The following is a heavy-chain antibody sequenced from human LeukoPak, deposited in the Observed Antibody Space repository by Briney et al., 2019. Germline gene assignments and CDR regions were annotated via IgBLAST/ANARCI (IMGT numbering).Heavy chain of an antibody. CDR3: ARQADSALYFDY. Sequence: PGGSLRLSCAASGFTFSTYAMHWVRQAPGKGLEWVAVISYDESNKYYADSVKGRFTISRDTSKNTLYLQMNSLSAEDTAVYYCARQADSALYFDYWGQGTLVTVSS. CDR2: ISYDESNK. J-gene: IGHJ4*02. V-gene: IGHV3-30*01. CDR1: GFTFSTYA.